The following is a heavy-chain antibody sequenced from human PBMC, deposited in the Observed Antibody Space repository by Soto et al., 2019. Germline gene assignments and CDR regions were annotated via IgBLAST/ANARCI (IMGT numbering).Heavy chain of an antibody. CDR3: ARDFGSTSYYYYYYGMDV. CDR1: GGTFSSYA. CDR2: IIPIFGTA. Sequence: QVQLMQSGAEVKKPGSSVKVSCKASGGTFSSYAISWVRQAPGQGLEWMGGIIPIFGTANYAQKFQGRVTITADESTSTAYMELSSLRSEDTAVYYCARDFGSTSYYYYYYGMDVWGQGTTVTVSS. V-gene: IGHV1-69*01. D-gene: IGHD2-2*01. J-gene: IGHJ6*02.